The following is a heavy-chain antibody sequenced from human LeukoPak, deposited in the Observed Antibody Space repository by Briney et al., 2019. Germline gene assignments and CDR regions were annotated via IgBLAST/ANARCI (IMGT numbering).Heavy chain of an antibody. CDR2: ISPHNGNT. CDR3: ARTYLVLVPAASDY. D-gene: IGHD2-2*01. J-gene: IGHJ4*02. CDR1: GYTFVTYG. Sequence: ASVKVSCKASGYTFVTYGISWVRQAPGQGLEWMGWISPHNGNTKYAQEFQGRVTMTTDTSTSTAHMELRSLRSDDTAIYYCARTYLVLVPAASDYWGPGTLVTVSS. V-gene: IGHV1-18*01.